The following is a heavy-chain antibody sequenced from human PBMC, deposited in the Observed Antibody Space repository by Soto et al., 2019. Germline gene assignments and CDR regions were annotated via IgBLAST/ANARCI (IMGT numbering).Heavy chain of an antibody. CDR3: ARSEVVVIRLDY. D-gene: IGHD3-22*01. CDR1: GGSISRGGYL. Sequence: SETLSLTCNVSGGSISRGGYLWSWIRQHPGKGLEWIGFISYNGRTSYNPSLKSRVTISADTCKNQISLELNSVTAADMAVYYCARSEVVVIRLDYWGQGTPVTVSS. J-gene: IGHJ4*02. CDR2: ISYNGRT. V-gene: IGHV4-31*03.